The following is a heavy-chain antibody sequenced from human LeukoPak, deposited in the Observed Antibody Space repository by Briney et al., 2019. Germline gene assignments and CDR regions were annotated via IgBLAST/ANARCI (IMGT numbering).Heavy chain of an antibody. D-gene: IGHD3-3*01. V-gene: IGHV3-20*04. CDR1: GFTFDDYG. J-gene: IGHJ4*02. CDR3: ARESQAYDFWSGYSGSYFDY. Sequence: GGSLRLSCAASGFTFDDYGMSWVRQAPGKGLEWVSGINWNGGSTGYADSVKGRFTISRDNAKKSLYLQMNSLRAEDTALYYCARESQAYDFWSGYSGSYFDYWGQGTLVTVSS. CDR2: INWNGGST.